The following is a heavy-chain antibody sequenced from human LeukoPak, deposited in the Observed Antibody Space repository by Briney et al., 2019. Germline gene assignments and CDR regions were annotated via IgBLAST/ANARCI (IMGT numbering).Heavy chain of an antibody. D-gene: IGHD3-3*01. V-gene: IGHV4-59*12. CDR1: GGSINAYY. CDR2: IYYSGGT. J-gene: IGHJ4*02. CDR3: ASGYYDFWSGYYSDY. Sequence: PSETLSLTCNVSGGSINAYYWSWIRQPPGKGLEWIGYIYYSGGTNYNPSLKSRVTISVDTSKNQFSLKLSSVTAADTAVYYCASGYYDFWSGYYSDYWGQGTLVTVSS.